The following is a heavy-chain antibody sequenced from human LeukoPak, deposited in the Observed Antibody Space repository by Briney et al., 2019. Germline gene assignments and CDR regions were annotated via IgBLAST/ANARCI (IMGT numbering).Heavy chain of an antibody. J-gene: IGHJ4*02. CDR2: INSDGSST. CDR3: ARDMVRGVFDY. Sequence: PGGSLRLSCAASGFTFSSYWMHWGRQAPGKGLVWVSRINSDGSSTSYADSVKGRFTISRDNAKNTLYLQMNSLRAEDTAVYYCARDMVRGVFDYWGQGTLVTVSS. CDR1: GFTFSSYW. D-gene: IGHD3-10*01. V-gene: IGHV3-74*01.